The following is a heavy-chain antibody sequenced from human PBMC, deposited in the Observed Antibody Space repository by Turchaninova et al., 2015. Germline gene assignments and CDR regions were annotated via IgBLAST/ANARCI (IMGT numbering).Heavy chain of an antibody. V-gene: IGHV4-39*07. J-gene: IGHJ4*02. CDR1: GGSISSNYY. CDR3: ARDTSGNLGIIDY. Sequence: QVQLQESGPGLVKPSETLSLPCTVSGGSISSNYYWGWLRQPPGKGLEWFGNIFYTGGSYYNPSLKIRVTISVDTSKNQFSLNLSSVTAADTAVYYCARDTSGNLGIIDYWGQGTLVTVSS. CDR2: IFYTGGS. D-gene: IGHD3-10*01.